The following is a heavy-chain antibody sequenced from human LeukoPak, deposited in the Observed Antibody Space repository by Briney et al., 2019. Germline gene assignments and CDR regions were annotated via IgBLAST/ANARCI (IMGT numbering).Heavy chain of an antibody. Sequence: GGSLRLSCAASGFTFSSYSMNWVRQAPGKGLEWVSSISSSSSYIYYADSVKGRFTISRDNAKNSLYLQMNSLRAEDTALYYCVRDAPGYSYGYAYWGPGTRVTVSS. J-gene: IGHJ4*02. CDR1: GFTFSSYS. CDR2: ISSSSSYI. D-gene: IGHD5-18*01. V-gene: IGHV3-21*01. CDR3: VRDAPGYSYGYAY.